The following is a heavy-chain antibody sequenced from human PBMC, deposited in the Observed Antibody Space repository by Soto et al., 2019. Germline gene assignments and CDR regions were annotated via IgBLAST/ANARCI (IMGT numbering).Heavy chain of an antibody. CDR2: ISGSGGST. D-gene: IGHD2-15*01. Sequence: EVQLLESGGGLVQPGGSLRLSCAASGFTLSNYAMSWVRQAPGKGLEWVSAISGSGGSTYYADSVKGRFTISRDNSKNTLFLQMNSLRAEDTAVYYCAKDRYCSGGSCYSEWAFDIWGQGTMVTVSS. V-gene: IGHV3-23*01. CDR3: AKDRYCSGGSCYSEWAFDI. CDR1: GFTLSNYA. J-gene: IGHJ3*02.